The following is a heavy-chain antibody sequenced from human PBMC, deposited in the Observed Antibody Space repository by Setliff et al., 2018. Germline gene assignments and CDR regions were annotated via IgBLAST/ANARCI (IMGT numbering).Heavy chain of an antibody. CDR3: SRLVRYCTTTSCQRLSGDEY. V-gene: IGHV1-18*01. CDR1: GYTFTNYG. D-gene: IGHD2-2*01. Sequence: ASVKVSCKAPGYTFTNYGINWVRQAPGQGLEWMGWINNYNMNTNYPQKFLGRVTMTTDTSTSTAYMELRSLRPDDTAVYYCSRLVRYCTTTSCQRLSGDEYWGQGTLVTVSS. CDR2: INNYNMNT. J-gene: IGHJ4*02.